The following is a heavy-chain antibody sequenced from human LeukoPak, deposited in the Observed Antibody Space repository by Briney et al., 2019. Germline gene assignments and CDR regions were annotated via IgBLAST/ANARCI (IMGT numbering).Heavy chain of an antibody. V-gene: IGHV3-30*18. CDR3: AKDKEQGVPWFDP. D-gene: IGHD6-13*01. Sequence: GRSLRLSCAASGFTFSSYGMHWVRQAPGKWLEWVAVISYDGSNKYYADSVKGRFTISRDNSKNTLYLQMNSLRAEDTAVYYCAKDKEQGVPWFDPWGQGTLVTVSS. J-gene: IGHJ5*02. CDR1: GFTFSSYG. CDR2: ISYDGSNK.